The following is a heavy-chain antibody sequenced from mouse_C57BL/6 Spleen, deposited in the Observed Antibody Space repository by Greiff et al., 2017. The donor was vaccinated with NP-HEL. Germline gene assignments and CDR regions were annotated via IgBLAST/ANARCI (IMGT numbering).Heavy chain of an antibody. CDR1: GFTFSDYG. CDR2: ISSGSSTI. Sequence: EVKLVESGGGLVKPGGSLKLSCAAPGFTFSDYGMHWVRQAPEKGLEGVAYISSGSSTIYYADTVKGRFTISRDNAKNTLFLQMTSLRSEDTAMYYCARNYDYDGYAMDYWGQGTSVTVSS. CDR3: ARNYDYDGYAMDY. J-gene: IGHJ4*01. D-gene: IGHD2-4*01. V-gene: IGHV5-17*01.